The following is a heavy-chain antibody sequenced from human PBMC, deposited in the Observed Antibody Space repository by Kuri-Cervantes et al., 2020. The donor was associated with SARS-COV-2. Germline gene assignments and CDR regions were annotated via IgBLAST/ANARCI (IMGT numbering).Heavy chain of an antibody. J-gene: IGHJ4*02. V-gene: IGHV1-2*02. CDR3: ARDPGDGYNSPFDY. CDR2: INPNSGGT. Sequence: ASVKVSCKASGYTFTGYYMHWVRQAPGQGLEWMGWINPNSGGTNYAQKFQGGVTMTRDTSISTAYMELSSLRSEDTAVYYCARDPGDGYNSPFDYWGQGTLVTVSS. D-gene: IGHD5-24*01. CDR1: GYTFTGYY.